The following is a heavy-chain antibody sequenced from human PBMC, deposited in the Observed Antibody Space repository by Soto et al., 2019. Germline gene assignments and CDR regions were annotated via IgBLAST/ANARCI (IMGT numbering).Heavy chain of an antibody. V-gene: IGHV4-59*01. CDR3: ARGRGYSGFESTYYFDY. J-gene: IGHJ4*02. Sequence: SETLSLTCTVSGGSIRSYYLSWIRQPPGKGLEYIGYIYDSGSTNYNPSLKSRVTISLDTSKNQFSLKLSSVTAADTAVYYCARGRGYSGFESTYYFDYWGQGTLVTVSS. CDR1: GGSIRSYY. CDR2: IYDSGST. D-gene: IGHD5-12*01.